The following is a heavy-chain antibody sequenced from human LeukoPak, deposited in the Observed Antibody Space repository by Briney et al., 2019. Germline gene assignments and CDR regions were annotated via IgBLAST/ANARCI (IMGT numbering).Heavy chain of an antibody. CDR2: IYYSGST. J-gene: IGHJ4*02. CDR1: GGSFSSGDYY. Sequence: SETLSLTCTVSGGSFSSGDYYWSWIRQPPGKGLEWIGYIYYSGSTYYNPSLKSRVTISVDTSKNQFSLKLSSVTAADTAVYCCARDRTGDVDYWGQGTLVTVSS. D-gene: IGHD7-27*01. V-gene: IGHV4-30-4*01. CDR3: ARDRTGDVDY.